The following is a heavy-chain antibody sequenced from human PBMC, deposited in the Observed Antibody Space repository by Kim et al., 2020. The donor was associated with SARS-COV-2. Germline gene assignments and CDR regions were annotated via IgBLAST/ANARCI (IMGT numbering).Heavy chain of an antibody. CDR3: ARWRRGCSCGPKTGDRYYFVS. V-gene: IGHV4-59*01. CDR1: GGSISSYY. J-gene: IGHJ4*02. D-gene: IGHD7-27*01. CDR2: IYYSGST. Sequence: SETLSLTCTVSGGSISSYYWSWIRQPPGKGLEWIGDIYYSGSTNYNPSLKSRVTISVDTSKNQFSLKLSSVTAADTAVYYCARWRRGCSCGPKTGDRYYFVSWGQGALVTVSS.